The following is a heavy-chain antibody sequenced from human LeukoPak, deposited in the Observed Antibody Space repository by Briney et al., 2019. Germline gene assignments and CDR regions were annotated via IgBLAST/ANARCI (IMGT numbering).Heavy chain of an antibody. CDR1: GGSFSGYY. V-gene: IGHV4-34*01. CDR2: INHSGST. CDR3: ARVGPTVTSKYYYYYMDV. D-gene: IGHD4-17*01. J-gene: IGHJ6*03. Sequence: SETLSLTCAVYGGSFSGYYWSWIRQPPGKGLEWIGEINHSGSTYYNPSLKSRVTISVDTSKNQFSLKLSSVTAADTAVYYCARVGPTVTSKYYYYYMDVWGKGTTVTISS.